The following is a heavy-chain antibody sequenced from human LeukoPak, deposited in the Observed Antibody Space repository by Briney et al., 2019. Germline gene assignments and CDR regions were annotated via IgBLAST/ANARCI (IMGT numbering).Heavy chain of an antibody. D-gene: IGHD6-13*01. CDR1: GFTFSSYA. CDR3: AKDRAAAGAEPFDY. Sequence: GGSLRLSCAASGFTFSSYAMSWVRQAPGKGLEWVPAISGSGGSTYYADSVKGRFTISRDNSKNTLYLQMNSLRAEDTAVYYCAKDRAAAGAEPFDYWGQGTLVTVSS. V-gene: IGHV3-23*01. CDR2: ISGSGGST. J-gene: IGHJ4*02.